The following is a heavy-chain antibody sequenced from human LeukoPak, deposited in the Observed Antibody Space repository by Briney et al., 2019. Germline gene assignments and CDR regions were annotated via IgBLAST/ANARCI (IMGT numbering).Heavy chain of an antibody. J-gene: IGHJ6*02. CDR3: ARADYGDYVMPYYYYGMDG. Sequence: ASVTVSFKASGGTFTIYTISWVRQAPGQGREWMGRIIAILGIANYTQKFQGRVTITADKSTSTAYLELSSLRSEDTAVYYCARADYGDYVMPYYYYGMDGGGQGTTVTVSS. V-gene: IGHV1-69*02. D-gene: IGHD4-17*01. CDR2: IIAILGIA. CDR1: GGTFTIYT.